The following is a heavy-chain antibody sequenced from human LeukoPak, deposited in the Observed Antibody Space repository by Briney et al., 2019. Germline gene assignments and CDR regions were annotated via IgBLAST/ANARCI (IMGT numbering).Heavy chain of an antibody. CDR1: GYRLTSYW. V-gene: IGHV5-51*01. J-gene: IGHJ4*02. CDR2: IYPGDSDT. D-gene: IGHD3-16*01. CDR3: ARRGGSPLDY. Sequence: GESLKISCKGSGYRLTSYWIGWVRQMPGKGLEWMGIIYPGDSDTRYSPSFQGQVTISADRPINTAYLQWSSLKASDTAMYYCARRGGSPLDYWGQGTLVTVSS.